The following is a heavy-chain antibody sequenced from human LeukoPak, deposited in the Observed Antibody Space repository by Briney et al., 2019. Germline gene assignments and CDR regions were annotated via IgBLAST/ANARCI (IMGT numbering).Heavy chain of an antibody. V-gene: IGHV3-20*01. CDR3: ARSYSYGSNWFDP. CDR1: GFTFDDYG. D-gene: IGHD5-18*01. Sequence: GGSLRLSCAASGFTFDDYGMSWVRQAPGKGLEWVSGINWSGGSTGYADSVKGRFTISRDNAKNSLYLQMNSLRAEDTALYHCARSYSYGSNWFDPWGQGTLVTVSS. CDR2: INWSGGST. J-gene: IGHJ5*02.